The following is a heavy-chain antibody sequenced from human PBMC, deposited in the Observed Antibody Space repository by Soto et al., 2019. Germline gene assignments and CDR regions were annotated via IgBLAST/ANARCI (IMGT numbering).Heavy chain of an antibody. D-gene: IGHD6-13*01. Sequence: SETLSLTCTVSGGSISSGDYYWSWIRQPPGKGLEWIGYIYYSGSTYYNPSPKSRVTISVDTSKNQFSLKLSSVTAADTAVYYCARVRIAAAGTIGFDPWGQGTLVTVSS. CDR2: IYYSGST. J-gene: IGHJ5*02. V-gene: IGHV4-30-4*01. CDR1: GGSISSGDYY. CDR3: ARVRIAAAGTIGFDP.